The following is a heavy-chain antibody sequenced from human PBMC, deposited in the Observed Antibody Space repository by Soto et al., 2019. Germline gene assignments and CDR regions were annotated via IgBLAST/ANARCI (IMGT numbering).Heavy chain of an antibody. Sequence: PGGSLRLSCAASGFTFSTYNMNWVRQAPGKGLEWISYISSTSGTIYYADSVKGRFTISRDNGKKSLYLQMHSLRDEDTAVYYCVRDLPFLEWFPDFWGQGTLVTVSS. CDR2: ISSTSGTI. CDR1: GFTFSTYN. CDR3: VRDLPFLEWFPDF. D-gene: IGHD3-3*02. J-gene: IGHJ4*02. V-gene: IGHV3-48*02.